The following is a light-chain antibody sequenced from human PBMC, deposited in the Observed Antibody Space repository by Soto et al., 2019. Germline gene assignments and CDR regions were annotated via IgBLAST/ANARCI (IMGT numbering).Light chain of an antibody. J-gene: IGKJ1*01. V-gene: IGKV3-20*01. CDR3: QQYGSSPAT. CDR1: QTVSSSS. Sequence: EIVLTQSPGTLSLSPGERATLSCRASQTVSSSSLAWYLQNPGQAPRLLIYGASSRATGIPDRFSGSGSGTDFTLTISRLDPEDFAVYYWQQYGSSPATFGQGTKVEIK. CDR2: GAS.